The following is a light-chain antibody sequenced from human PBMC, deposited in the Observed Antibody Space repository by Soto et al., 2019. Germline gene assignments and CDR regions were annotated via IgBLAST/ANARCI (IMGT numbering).Light chain of an antibody. CDR3: GTWDSSLSVVV. CDR1: SSNIGNNY. J-gene: IGLJ2*01. CDR2: ENN. V-gene: IGLV1-51*02. Sequence: QSVLTQPPSVSAALGQTVTISCSGSSSNIGNNYVSWYQQLPGTAPKLLIYENNKRPSGIPDRFSGSKSGTSATLGITGLQTGDEADYYCGTWDSSLSVVVFGGGTKLTVL.